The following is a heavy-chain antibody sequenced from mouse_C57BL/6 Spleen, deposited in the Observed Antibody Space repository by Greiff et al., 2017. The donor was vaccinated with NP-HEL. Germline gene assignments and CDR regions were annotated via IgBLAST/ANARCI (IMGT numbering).Heavy chain of an antibody. D-gene: IGHD2-4*01. CDR2: IHPNSGST. Sequence: VQLQQPGAELVKPGASVKLSCKASGYTFTSYWMHWVKQRPGQGLEWIGMIHPNSGSTNYNEKFKSKATLTVDKSSSTAYMQLSSLTSEDSAVYYCARDYDYDGYAMDYWGQGTSVTVSS. J-gene: IGHJ4*01. V-gene: IGHV1-64*01. CDR1: GYTFTSYW. CDR3: ARDYDYDGYAMDY.